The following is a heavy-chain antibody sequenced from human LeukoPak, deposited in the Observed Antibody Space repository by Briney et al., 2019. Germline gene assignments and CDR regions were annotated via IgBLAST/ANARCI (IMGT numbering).Heavy chain of an antibody. D-gene: IGHD3-3*01. Sequence: GGSLRVSCAASGFTFSSYAMHWVRQAPGKGLEWVAVISYDGSNKYYADSVKGRFTISRDNSKNTLYLQMNSLRAEDTAVYYCARDRYYDFWSGYYGSIYWFDPWGQGTLVTVSS. J-gene: IGHJ5*02. CDR3: ARDRYYDFWSGYYGSIYWFDP. V-gene: IGHV3-30*04. CDR2: ISYDGSNK. CDR1: GFTFSSYA.